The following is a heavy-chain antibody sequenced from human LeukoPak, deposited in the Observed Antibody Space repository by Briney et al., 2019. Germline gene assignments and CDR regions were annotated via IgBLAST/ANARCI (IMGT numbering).Heavy chain of an antibody. Sequence: ASVKVSCKASGYTFTGYYMHWVRQAPGQGLEWMGWINPNSCGTNDAQKFQGTVTVTRDTSISTAYMELSRLRSDDTAVYYCAREGRAYGSGRYNDYYYYYYMDVWGKGTTVTVSS. V-gene: IGHV1-2*02. CDR3: AREGRAYGSGRYNDYYYYYYMDV. D-gene: IGHD3-10*01. CDR2: INPNSCGT. J-gene: IGHJ6*03. CDR1: GYTFTGYY.